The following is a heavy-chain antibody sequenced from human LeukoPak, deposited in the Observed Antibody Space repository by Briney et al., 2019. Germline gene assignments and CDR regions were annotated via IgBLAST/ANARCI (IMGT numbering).Heavy chain of an antibody. CDR3: ARGGHSGFDY. J-gene: IGHJ4*02. Sequence: SETLSLTCTVSGDSVSGISFYWSWIRQPPGKGLQYIGYIQYSGSTNYNPSLKSRVTISVDTSKNQFSLKLSSVTAADTAVYYCARGGHSGFDYWGQGTLVTVSS. CDR2: IQYSGST. CDR1: GDSVSGISFY. V-gene: IGHV4-61*01. D-gene: IGHD5-12*01.